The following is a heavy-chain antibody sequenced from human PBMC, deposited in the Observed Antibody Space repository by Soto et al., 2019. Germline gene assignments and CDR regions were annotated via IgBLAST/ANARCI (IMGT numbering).Heavy chain of an antibody. CDR1: GGSISSYY. J-gene: IGHJ4*02. V-gene: IGHV4-59*01. CDR3: ARSMFYSDGSNYSPFDY. Sequence: PSETLSLTCTVSGGSISSYYWSWIRQPPGKGLEWIGYIYYSGSTNYNPSLKSRVTISVDTSKNQFSLKLSSVTAADTAVYYCARSMFYSDGSNYSPFDYWSQGTLVTVSS. D-gene: IGHD3-22*01. CDR2: IYYSGST.